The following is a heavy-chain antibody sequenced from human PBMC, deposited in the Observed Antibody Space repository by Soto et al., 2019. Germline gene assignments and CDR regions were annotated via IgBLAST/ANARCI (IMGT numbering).Heavy chain of an antibody. Sequence: GGSLRLSCAASGFTFSSFVMHWVRQAPGKGLEWVAALSYDGSNKNYADSVKGRFTISRDNSKSTLYLQMNSLRTEDTAVYYCGRDGPHITIYEYGXYWGQETLVTVS. CDR1: GFTFSSFV. CDR2: LSYDGSNK. CDR3: GRDGPHITIYEYGXY. D-gene: IGHD3-3*01. J-gene: IGHJ4*02. V-gene: IGHV3-30*04.